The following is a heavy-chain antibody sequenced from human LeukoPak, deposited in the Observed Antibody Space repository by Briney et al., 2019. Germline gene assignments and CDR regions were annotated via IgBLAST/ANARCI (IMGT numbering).Heavy chain of an antibody. J-gene: IGHJ4*02. Sequence: GGSLRLSCAASGFTFSDYAINWVRQAPGKGLEWVSSISRGGVITYYADSVKGRFTISRNNSNNTLYLHMNSLRAEDTAVYYCVSRAGSPWGPFDDWGQGTLVTVSS. CDR1: GFTFSDYA. V-gene: IGHV3-23*01. D-gene: IGHD7-27*01. CDR3: VSRAGSPWGPFDD. CDR2: ISRGGVIT.